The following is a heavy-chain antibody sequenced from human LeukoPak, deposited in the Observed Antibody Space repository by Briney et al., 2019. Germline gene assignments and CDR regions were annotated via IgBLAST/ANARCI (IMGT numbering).Heavy chain of an antibody. D-gene: IGHD3-9*01. V-gene: IGHV1-8*01. J-gene: IGHJ3*02. CDR1: GYTFTSYD. CDR2: MNPNSGNT. Sequence: GASVKVSCKASGYTFTSYDINWVRQATGQGLEWMGWMNPNSGNTGYAQKFQGRVTMTRNTSISTAYMEMSSLRSEDTAVYYCARPAAYDILTGYLDAFDIWGQGTMVTVSS. CDR3: ARPAAYDILTGYLDAFDI.